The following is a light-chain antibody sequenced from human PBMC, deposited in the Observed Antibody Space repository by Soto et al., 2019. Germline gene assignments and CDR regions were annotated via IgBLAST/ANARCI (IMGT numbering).Light chain of an antibody. CDR3: QQYGSSPQT. Sequence: EIVLTQSPGTLSLSPGEKATLSCRASQSVSSSYLAWYQQKPGQAPRLLIYGASSRATGIPDRFSGSGSGTDFPLTISRLEPEDFAVYYCQQYGSSPQTFGQGTKVDIK. J-gene: IGKJ1*01. CDR1: QSVSSSY. V-gene: IGKV3-20*01. CDR2: GAS.